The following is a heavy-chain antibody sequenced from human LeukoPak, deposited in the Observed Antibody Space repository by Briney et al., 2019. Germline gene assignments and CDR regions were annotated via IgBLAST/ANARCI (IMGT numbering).Heavy chain of an antibody. J-gene: IGHJ6*03. CDR2: ISGSGGST. CDR1: GFTFSSYG. Sequence: GGTLRLSCAASGFTFSSYGVSWVRQAPGKGLEWVSAISGSGGSTYYADSVKGRFTISRDNSKNTLYLQMNSLRPEDTAVYYCARDPQFPDNYYYYMDVWGKGTTVTVSS. V-gene: IGHV3-23*01. D-gene: IGHD1-14*01. CDR3: ARDPQFPDNYYYYMDV.